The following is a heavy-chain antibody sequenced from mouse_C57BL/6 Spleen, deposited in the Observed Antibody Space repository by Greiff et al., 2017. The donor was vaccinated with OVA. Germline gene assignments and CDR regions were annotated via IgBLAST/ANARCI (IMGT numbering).Heavy chain of an antibody. D-gene: IGHD2-3*01. J-gene: IGHJ2*01. V-gene: IGHV5-16*01. CDR2: INYDGSST. CDR3: ARGRYYDY. Sequence: EVQVVESEGGLVQPGSSMKLSCTASGFTFSDYYMAWVRQVPEKGLEWVANINYDGSSTYYLDSLKSRFIISRDNAKNILYLQMSSLKSEDTATYYCARGRYYDYWGQGTTLTVSS. CDR1: GFTFSDYY.